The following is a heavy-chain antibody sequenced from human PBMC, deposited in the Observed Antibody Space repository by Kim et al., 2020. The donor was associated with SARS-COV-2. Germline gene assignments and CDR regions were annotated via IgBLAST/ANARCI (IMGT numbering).Heavy chain of an antibody. CDR2: ISGSGGST. Sequence: GGSLRLSCAASGFTFSSYAMSWVRQAPGKGLEWVSAISGSGGSTYYADSVKGRFTISRDNSKNTLYLQMNSLRAEDTAVYYCAKVLPWIQLWPHDYYFDYWGQGTLVTVSS. J-gene: IGHJ4*02. V-gene: IGHV3-23*01. CDR3: AKVLPWIQLWPHDYYFDY. D-gene: IGHD5-18*01. CDR1: GFTFSSYA.